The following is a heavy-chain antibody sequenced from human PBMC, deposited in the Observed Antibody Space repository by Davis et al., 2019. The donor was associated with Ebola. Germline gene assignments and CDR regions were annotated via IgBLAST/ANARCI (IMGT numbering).Heavy chain of an antibody. Sequence: GESLKISCAASGFIFSSNNMHWVRQAPGKGLEWVAFIRYDGNQKYYADSVKGRVTISRDNFENTLYLQLNSLRVEDTAVYYCAKDGHWSLNYWGQGALVTVSS. CDR2: IRYDGNQK. CDR1: GFIFSSNN. CDR3: AKDGHWSLNY. J-gene: IGHJ4*02. D-gene: IGHD3-3*01. V-gene: IGHV3-30*02.